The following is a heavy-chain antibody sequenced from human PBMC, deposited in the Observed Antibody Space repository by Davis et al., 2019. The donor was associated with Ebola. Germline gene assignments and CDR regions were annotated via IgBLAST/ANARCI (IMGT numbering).Heavy chain of an antibody. CDR2: IYYSGST. Sequence: SETLSLTCTVSGGSISSYYWSWIRQPPGKGLEWIGYIYYSGSTYYNPSLKRRVTISVEASKNQFSLRLSSVTAADTAVYYCAVGLATVTTGWFDPWGQGTLVTVSS. J-gene: IGHJ5*02. CDR3: AVGLATVTTGWFDP. V-gene: IGHV4-59*08. CDR1: GGSISSYY. D-gene: IGHD4-17*01.